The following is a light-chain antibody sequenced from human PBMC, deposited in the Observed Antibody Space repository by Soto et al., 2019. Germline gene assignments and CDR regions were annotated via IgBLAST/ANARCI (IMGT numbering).Light chain of an antibody. CDR1: QSISSW. Sequence: DIQMTQSPSTRSASVVDRVTITCRSSQSISSWLAWYQQKPGKAPKLLIYKASGLESGVPSRFSGSGSGTDFTLTIRSLQPDDFATYYCQQYNSYSPLNCGGGNTGAIK. CDR3: QQYNSYSPLN. CDR2: KAS. V-gene: IGKV1-5*03. J-gene: IGKJ4*01.